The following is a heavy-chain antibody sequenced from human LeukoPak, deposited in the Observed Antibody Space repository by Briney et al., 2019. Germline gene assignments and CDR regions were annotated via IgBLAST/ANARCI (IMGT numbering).Heavy chain of an antibody. CDR1: GFTFSDYY. V-gene: IGHV3-11*01. CDR3: ARDQAMRDYGEVYWFDP. D-gene: IGHD4-17*01. Sequence: PGGSLRLSCAASGFTFSDYYMSWIRQAPGTGLEWVSYISSSGSTIYYADSVKGRFTISRDNAKNSLYLQMNSLRAEDTAVYYRARDQAMRDYGEVYWFDPWGQGTLVTVSS. CDR2: ISSSGSTI. J-gene: IGHJ5*02.